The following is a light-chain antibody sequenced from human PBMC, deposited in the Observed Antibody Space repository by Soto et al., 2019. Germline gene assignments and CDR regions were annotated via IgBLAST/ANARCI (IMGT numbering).Light chain of an antibody. J-gene: IGLJ3*02. CDR2: EVT. V-gene: IGLV2-14*01. Sequence: QSALTQPASMSGSPGQSITISCTGTSRDVGAYNYVSWYQRYPGKAPKLIIYEVTNRPSGVSNRFSGSKSGNTASLTISGLQAEDEADYYFSSYTGTILVFGGGTKVTVL. CDR3: SSYTGTILV. CDR1: SRDVGAYNY.